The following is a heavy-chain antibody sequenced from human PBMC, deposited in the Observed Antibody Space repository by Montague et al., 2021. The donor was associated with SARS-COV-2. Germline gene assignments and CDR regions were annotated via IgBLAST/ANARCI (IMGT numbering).Heavy chain of an antibody. CDR2: IHTSGST. V-gene: IGHV4-61*02. CDR3: AKGDTSWYVGTWFDL. D-gene: IGHD2-2*01. Sequence: TLSLTPTLAGTSVTSGSDYWSWIRQPAGKGLEWIGRIHTSGSTNYNPSLKSRVTISVDTSKNHFSLNLHSVTAADTAVYYCAKGDTSWYVGTWFDLWGQGTPVFVSS. CDR1: GTSVTSGSDY. J-gene: IGHJ5*02.